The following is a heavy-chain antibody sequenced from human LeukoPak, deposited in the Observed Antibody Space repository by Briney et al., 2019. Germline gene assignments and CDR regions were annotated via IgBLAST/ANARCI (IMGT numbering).Heavy chain of an antibody. CDR1: GFTPSTYS. CDR3: ARSFTLIGGGFDY. V-gene: IGHV3-21*01. J-gene: IGHJ4*02. CDR2: ISSSSSNI. D-gene: IGHD3-22*01. Sequence: GGSLRLSCAASGFTPSTYSMNWVRQAPGKGLEWVSSISSSSSNIYYADSVKGRFTISRDNAKNALYLQMNSLRAEDTAVYYCARSFTLIGGGFDYWGQGTLVTVSS.